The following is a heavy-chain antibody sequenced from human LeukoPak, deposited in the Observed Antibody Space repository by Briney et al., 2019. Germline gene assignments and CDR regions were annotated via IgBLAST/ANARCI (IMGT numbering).Heavy chain of an antibody. CDR3: ARDLGLNANFDY. V-gene: IGHV3-53*01. D-gene: IGHD3-16*01. Sequence: PGGSLRLSCAASGFTVSSNYMSWVRQAPGKGLEWVSVTYSGGSTYYADSVKGRFTISRDNSKNTLYLQMNSLRAEDTAVYYCARDLGLNANFDYWGQGTLVTVSS. J-gene: IGHJ4*02. CDR1: GFTVSSNY. CDR2: TYSGGST.